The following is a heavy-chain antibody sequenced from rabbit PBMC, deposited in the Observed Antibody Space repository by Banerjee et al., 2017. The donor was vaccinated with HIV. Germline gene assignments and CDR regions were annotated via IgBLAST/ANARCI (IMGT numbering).Heavy chain of an antibody. CDR2: IYAGSDGYT. CDR3: ARDRGYTYGYVGYAYATNRFYGMDL. Sequence: QEQLVESGGDLVKPGASLTLTCTASGIAFSTNYWICWVRQAPGKGLEWIGCIYAGSDGYTYYASWAKGRFTISKTSSNTVTLQMTSLTAADTATYFCARDRGYTYGYVGYAYATNRFYGMDLWGPGTLVTVS. CDR1: GIAFSTNYW. D-gene: IGHD6-1*01. J-gene: IGHJ6*01. V-gene: IGHV1S45*01.